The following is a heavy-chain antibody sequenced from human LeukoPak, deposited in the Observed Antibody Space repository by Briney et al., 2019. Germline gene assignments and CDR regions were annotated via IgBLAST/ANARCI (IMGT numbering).Heavy chain of an antibody. CDR3: AGLWFGDRPPFDY. Sequence: GGSLRLSCAASGFTFSSYSMNWVRQAPGKGLEWVSSISSSSSYIYYADSVKGRFTISRDNAKNSLYLQMDSLRAEDMAVYYCAGLWFGDRPPFDYWGQGTLVTVSS. CDR1: GFTFSSYS. CDR2: ISSSSSYI. J-gene: IGHJ4*02. V-gene: IGHV3-21*01. D-gene: IGHD3-10*01.